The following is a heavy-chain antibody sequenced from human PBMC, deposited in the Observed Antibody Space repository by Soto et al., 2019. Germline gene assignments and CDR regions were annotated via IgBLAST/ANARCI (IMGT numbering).Heavy chain of an antibody. CDR3: ASGRIVGATRPIGLDY. Sequence: EVQLVESGGGLVQPGGSLRLSCAASGFTSGFTFSRYWMSWVRQAPGKGLEWVANIKQDGGEKYYVDSVKGRLTISRDNAKNSLYLQMNSRRAEDTAVYYCASGRIVGATRPIGLDYWGQGTLVTCSS. CDR1: GFTFSRYW. J-gene: IGHJ4*02. CDR2: IKQDGGEK. D-gene: IGHD1-26*01. V-gene: IGHV3-7*01.